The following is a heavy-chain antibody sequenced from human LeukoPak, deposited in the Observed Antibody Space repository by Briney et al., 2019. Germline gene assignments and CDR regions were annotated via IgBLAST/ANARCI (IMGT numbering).Heavy chain of an antibody. CDR1: GFTFSSYS. CDR3: ARAGRYFDWLLLDY. CDR2: ISSSSSYI. J-gene: IGHJ4*02. Sequence: PGGSLRLSCAASGFTFSSYSMNWVRQAPGKGLEWVSSISSSSSYIYYADSVKGRFTISRDNAKNSLYLQMNSLRAEDTAVYYCARAGRYFDWLLLDYWGQGTLVTVSS. V-gene: IGHV3-21*01. D-gene: IGHD3-9*01.